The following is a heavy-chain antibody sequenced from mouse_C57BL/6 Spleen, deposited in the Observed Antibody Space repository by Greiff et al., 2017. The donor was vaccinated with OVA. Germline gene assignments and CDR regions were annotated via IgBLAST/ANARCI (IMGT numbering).Heavy chain of an antibody. D-gene: IGHD1-1*01. Sequence: QVQLQQSGAELVRPGPSVKVSCKASGYAFTNYLIEWVKQRPGQGLEWIGVINPGSGGTNYNEKFKGKATLTADKASSTAYMQLSSLTSEDSAVYFCARRGVHHDGSSEYYAMDYWGQGTSVTVSS. CDR3: ARRGVHHDGSSEYYAMDY. V-gene: IGHV1-54*01. CDR2: INPGSGGT. CDR1: GYAFTNYL. J-gene: IGHJ4*01.